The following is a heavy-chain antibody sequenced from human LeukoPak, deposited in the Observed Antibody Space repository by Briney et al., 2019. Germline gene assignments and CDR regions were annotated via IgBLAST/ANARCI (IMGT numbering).Heavy chain of an antibody. Sequence: PSGTLSLTCAVSGGSVSSSNWWSWVRQPPGKGLEWIGEIYHSGSTNYNPSLKSRVTISVDTSKNQFSLKLSSVTAADTAVYYCARGVTYYDFWSGYYLTDNLDYWGQGTLVTVSS. D-gene: IGHD3-3*01. J-gene: IGHJ4*02. CDR1: GGSVSSSNW. V-gene: IGHV4-4*02. CDR3: ARGVTYYDFWSGYYLTDNLDY. CDR2: IYHSGST.